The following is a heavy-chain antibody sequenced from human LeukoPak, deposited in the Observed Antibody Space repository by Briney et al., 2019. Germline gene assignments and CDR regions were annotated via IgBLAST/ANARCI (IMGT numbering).Heavy chain of an antibody. CDR2: ISYDGSNK. D-gene: IGHD1-26*01. V-gene: IGHV3-30*18. Sequence: GGSLRLSCAASGFTFSSYGMHWVRQAPGKGLEWVAAISYDGSNKYYADSVKGRFTISRDNSKNTLYLQMNSLRAEDTAVYYCAKDLIVGATSNYFDYWGQGTLVTVSS. CDR3: AKDLIVGATSNYFDY. CDR1: GFTFSSYG. J-gene: IGHJ4*02.